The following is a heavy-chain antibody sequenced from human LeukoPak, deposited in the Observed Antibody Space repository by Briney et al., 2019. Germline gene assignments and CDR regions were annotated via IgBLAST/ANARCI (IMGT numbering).Heavy chain of an antibody. J-gene: IGHJ6*03. Sequence: ASVKVSCKVSGYTLTELSMHWVRQAPGKGLEWMGGFDPEDGETIYAQKFQGRVTMTEDTSTDTAYMELSSLRSEDTAVYYCAADYYDSRGYYYMDVWGKGTTVTVSS. CDR3: AADYYDSRGYYYMDV. V-gene: IGHV1-24*01. CDR1: GYTLTELS. CDR2: FDPEDGET. D-gene: IGHD3-22*01.